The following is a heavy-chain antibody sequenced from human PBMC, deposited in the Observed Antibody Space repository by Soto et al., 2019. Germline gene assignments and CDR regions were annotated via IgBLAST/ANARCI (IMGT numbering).Heavy chain of an antibody. J-gene: IGHJ4*02. CDR2: ISSTGSYI. CDR1: GFTFSTYS. CDR3: ARERYQLNFES. D-gene: IGHD1-1*01. Sequence: GGSLRLSCAASGFTFSTYSMNWVRQAPGKGLEWVSSISSTGSYIYYADSVKGRFTISRDNAKNSLYLQMNSLRAEDTAVYYCARERYQLNFESWGQGTLVTVSS. V-gene: IGHV3-21*01.